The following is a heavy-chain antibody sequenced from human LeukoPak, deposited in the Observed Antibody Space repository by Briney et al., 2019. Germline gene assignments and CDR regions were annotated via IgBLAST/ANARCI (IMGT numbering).Heavy chain of an antibody. J-gene: IGHJ4*02. CDR2: INPSGGST. CDR1: GYTFTSYY. CDR3: ARDYCTNGVCYPWTD. D-gene: IGHD2-8*01. V-gene: IGHV1-46*01. Sequence: GASVKVSCKASGYTFTSYYMHWVRRAPGQGLEWMGIINPSGGSTSYAQKFQGRVTMTRDTSTSTVYMELSSLRSEDTAVYYCARDYCTNGVCYPWTDWGQGTLVTVSS.